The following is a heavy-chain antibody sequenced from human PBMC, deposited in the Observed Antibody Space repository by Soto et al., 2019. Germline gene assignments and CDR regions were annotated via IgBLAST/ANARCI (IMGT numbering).Heavy chain of an antibody. Sequence: ASVKVSCKASGYTFTGYYMHWVRQAPGQGLEWMGWINPNSGGTNYAQKFQGWVTMTRDTSISTAYMELSRLRSDDTAVYYCARVRCGSTSRYVGAFDIWGQGTMVTVSS. D-gene: IGHD2-2*01. J-gene: IGHJ3*02. CDR1: GYTFTGYY. CDR3: ARVRCGSTSRYVGAFDI. CDR2: INPNSGGT. V-gene: IGHV1-2*04.